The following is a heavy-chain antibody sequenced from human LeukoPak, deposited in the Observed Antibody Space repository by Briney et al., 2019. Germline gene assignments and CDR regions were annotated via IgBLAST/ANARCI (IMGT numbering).Heavy chain of an antibody. CDR1: VFTFGNAD. Sequence: GGCLRLSCAASVFTFGNADMNWVRHAPGKGLEWVGRIKPKTDGETTEYAAPVKDRFSISRDDSKSMMYLQMNSLKTEDTAVYYCITPLPYSAQGGQGTLVTVSS. J-gene: IGHJ4*02. V-gene: IGHV3-15*07. CDR3: ITPLPYSAQ. D-gene: IGHD2-21*01. CDR2: IKPKTDGETT.